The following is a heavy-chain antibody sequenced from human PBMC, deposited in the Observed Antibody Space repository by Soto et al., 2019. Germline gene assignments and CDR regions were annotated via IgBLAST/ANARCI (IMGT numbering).Heavy chain of an antibody. CDR3: ARLVNYYFGMDV. Sequence: PEESLKISCKASDTTHWIGWVRQKPGKGLEWMGIIYPGDSDTKYSPSFQGQVTISVDKSISTAYLHWSSLKASDTATYYCARLVNYYFGMDVWGLGTTVTVSS. V-gene: IGHV5-51*01. CDR2: IYPGDSDT. J-gene: IGHJ6*02. CDR1: DTTHW.